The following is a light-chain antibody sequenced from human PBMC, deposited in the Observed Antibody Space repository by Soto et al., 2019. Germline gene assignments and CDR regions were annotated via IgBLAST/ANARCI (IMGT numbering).Light chain of an antibody. CDR2: GAS. V-gene: IGKV3-15*01. Sequence: EIVMTQSPATLSVSPGERATLSCRASQSVGSNLAWYKQKPGQAPRLLIYGASTRATGIPARFSGSGSGTEFNLTISSLQYEDFAIYFCQQYNNWPPDRTFGQGTKVEIK. J-gene: IGKJ1*01. CDR3: QQYNNWPPDRT. CDR1: QSVGSN.